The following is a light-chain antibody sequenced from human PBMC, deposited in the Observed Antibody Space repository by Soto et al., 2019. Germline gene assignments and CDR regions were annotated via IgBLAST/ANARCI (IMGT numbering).Light chain of an antibody. CDR1: QDISDW. Sequence: DIQMTQSPSSVSASVGDRVTITCRASQDISDWLVWHQQKPGKAPKLLIYAATTLHSGVPSRFSGSGSGTDFTLTISSLQPEDFATYYCQQGHTFPLTFGGGTKVEIK. CDR2: AAT. V-gene: IGKV1-12*01. J-gene: IGKJ4*01. CDR3: QQGHTFPLT.